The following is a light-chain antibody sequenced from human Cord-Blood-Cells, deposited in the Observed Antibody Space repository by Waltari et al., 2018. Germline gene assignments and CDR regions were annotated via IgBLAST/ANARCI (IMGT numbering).Light chain of an antibody. J-gene: IGKJ2*01. CDR3: QQSYSTPYT. CDR1: QSISSY. CDR2: AAS. Sequence: DIQMTQSPSSLSASVGDRVNITCRASQSISSYFNWYQQKPGNAPKLLIYAASSLQSGVPSRFSGSGSGTDFTLTISSLQPEDFATYYCQQSYSTPYTFGQGTKLEIK. V-gene: IGKV1-39*01.